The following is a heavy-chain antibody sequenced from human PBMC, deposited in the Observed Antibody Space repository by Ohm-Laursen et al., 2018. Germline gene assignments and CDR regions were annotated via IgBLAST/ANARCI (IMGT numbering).Heavy chain of an antibody. D-gene: IGHD4-11*01. Sequence: SLRLSCTASGFTFSSHGMHRVRQAPGKGLEWVAVMSYDGSNKNYANFVKGRFTISRDNSKNTLYLQMNSLRGEDTAVYYCAKDWSVTTRRYYGMDVWGLGTTVTVSS. CDR1: GFTFSSHG. CDR3: AKDWSVTTRRYYGMDV. CDR2: MSYDGSNK. J-gene: IGHJ6*02. V-gene: IGHV3-30*18.